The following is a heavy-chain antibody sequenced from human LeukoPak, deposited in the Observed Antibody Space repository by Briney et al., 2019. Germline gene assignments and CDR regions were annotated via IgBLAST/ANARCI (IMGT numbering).Heavy chain of an antibody. D-gene: IGHD3-3*01. CDR3: ARGFWSRGYYYVDV. CDR1: GGSISSKY. V-gene: IGHV4-4*07. Sequence: SETLSLTCTVPGGSISSKYWSWIRQSADKGLEWIGSVHASGITNYYPSLKSRVTLSVDTSKDQFSLKLSSVTAADTAVYYCARGFWSRGYYYVDVWGKGTAVTVSS. CDR2: VHASGIT. J-gene: IGHJ6*03.